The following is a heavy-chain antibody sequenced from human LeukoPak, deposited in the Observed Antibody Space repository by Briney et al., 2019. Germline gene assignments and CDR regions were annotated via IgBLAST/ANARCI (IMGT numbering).Heavy chain of an antibody. Sequence: GASVKVSCKASGYTFPSYDINWVRQATGQGLEWMGWMNPNSGNTGYAQRFQGRVTMTRNTSISTAYMELSSLRSEDTAVYYCATAPLKYCSGGSCADYFDYWGQGTLVTVSS. J-gene: IGHJ4*02. V-gene: IGHV1-8*01. CDR2: MNPNSGNT. D-gene: IGHD2-15*01. CDR3: ATAPLKYCSGGSCADYFDY. CDR1: GYTFPSYD.